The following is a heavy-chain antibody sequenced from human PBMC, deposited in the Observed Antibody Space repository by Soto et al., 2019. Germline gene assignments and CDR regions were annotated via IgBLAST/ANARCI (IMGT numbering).Heavy chain of an antibody. CDR2: IYHSGST. D-gene: IGHD6-13*01. V-gene: IGHV4-30-2*01. CDR1: GGSISSGGYS. J-gene: IGHJ6*02. Sequence: KTSETLSLTCAVSGGSISSGGYSWSWIRQPPGKGLEWIGYIYHSGSTYYNPSLKSRVTISVDTSKNQFSLKLSSVTAADTAVYYCARDRRRGIAAAGNYYYYGMDVWGQGTTVTVSS. CDR3: ARDRRRGIAAAGNYYYYGMDV.